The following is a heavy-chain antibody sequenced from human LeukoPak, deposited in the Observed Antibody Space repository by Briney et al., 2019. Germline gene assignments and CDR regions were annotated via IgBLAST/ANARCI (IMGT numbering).Heavy chain of an antibody. J-gene: IGHJ4*02. Sequence: SETLSLTCTVSGGSITTYYWTWIRQPPGKGLEWIGYIYYTGNTNYNPSPESRVTMSVDTSKKEFSLKISSVTAADTAVYFCASGSVVTALDQWGQGTLVTVSS. CDR3: ASGSVVTALDQ. CDR1: GGSITTYY. V-gene: IGHV4-59*01. CDR2: IYYTGNT. D-gene: IGHD2-21*02.